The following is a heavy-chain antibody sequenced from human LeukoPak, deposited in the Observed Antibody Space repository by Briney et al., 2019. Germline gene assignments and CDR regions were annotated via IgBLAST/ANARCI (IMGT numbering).Heavy chain of an antibody. CDR2: INHSGST. V-gene: IGHV4-34*01. Sequence: SETLSLTCAVYGGSFSGYYWSWLRQPPGKGLEWIGEINHSGSTNYNPSLKSRVTISVDTSKNQFSLKLSSVTAADTAVYYCARGIAWWEPLGYYYYYMDVWGKGTTVTVSS. CDR3: ARGIAWWEPLGYYYYYMDV. D-gene: IGHD1-14*01. CDR1: GGSFSGYY. J-gene: IGHJ6*03.